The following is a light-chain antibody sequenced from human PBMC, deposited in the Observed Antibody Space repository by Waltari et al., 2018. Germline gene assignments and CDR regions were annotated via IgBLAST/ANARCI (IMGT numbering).Light chain of an antibody. CDR2: RND. J-gene: IGLJ3*02. CDR1: QSKVGDNV. CDR3: ATWDDSPTGRWV. V-gene: IGLV1-44*01. Sequence: QSVLTQPPSASGTPGQRVTLSCSGSQSKVGDNVVHWYHQVPGTAPKLVIYRNDQRPSGGPDRFTASKSGTSASLAISGLQSEDEGDYYCATWDDSPTGRWVFGGGTRVTVL.